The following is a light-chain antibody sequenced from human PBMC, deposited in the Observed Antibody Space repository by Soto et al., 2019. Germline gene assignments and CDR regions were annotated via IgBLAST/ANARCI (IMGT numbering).Light chain of an antibody. CDR1: SSDVWHYNY. CDR3: SSYTGSNTGV. Sequence: QSVLTQPASVSGSPGQSITISCTGTSSDVWHYNYVSWYQQHPGKAPKLMIYEVTNRPSGVSDRVSGSRSGNTASLTISGRQAEDEADYYCSSYTGSNTGVFGGGTKLTVL. CDR2: EVT. V-gene: IGLV2-14*01. J-gene: IGLJ3*02.